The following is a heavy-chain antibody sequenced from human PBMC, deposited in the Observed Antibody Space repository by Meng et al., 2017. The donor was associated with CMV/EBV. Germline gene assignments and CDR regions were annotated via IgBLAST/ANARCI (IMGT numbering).Heavy chain of an antibody. CDR2: IGDSGGRT. J-gene: IGHJ4*02. CDR3: AQSPGEGEFDY. CDR1: GLSYTSCA. D-gene: IGHD1-26*01. V-gene: IGHV3-23*01. Sequence: LCCEASGLSYTSCAMRWLSQARGKGREGRSEIGDSGGRTYYADSVKGRFTISRDNSKNTLYLQMTSQRAEDTGVYYCAQSPGEGEFDYWGQGTLVTVSS.